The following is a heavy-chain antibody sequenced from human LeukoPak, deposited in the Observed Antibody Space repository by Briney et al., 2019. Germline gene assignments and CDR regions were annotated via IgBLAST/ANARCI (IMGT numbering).Heavy chain of an antibody. Sequence: GASVKVSCKASGYTFTSYGISWVRQAPGQGLEWMGWTSAYIGDTNYAQNFQGRVTMTTDTSTSTAHMELRSLRSDDTAVYYCARGERGLVVTWLSHWGQGTLVTVSP. CDR2: TSAYIGDT. CDR3: ARGERGLVVTWLSH. CDR1: GYTFTSYG. V-gene: IGHV1-18*01. D-gene: IGHD3-22*01. J-gene: IGHJ4*02.